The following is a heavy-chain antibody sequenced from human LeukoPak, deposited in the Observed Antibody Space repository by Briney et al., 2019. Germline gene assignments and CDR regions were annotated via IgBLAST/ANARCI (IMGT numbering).Heavy chain of an antibody. CDR1: GLTLSNYG. V-gene: IGHV3-23*01. CDR3: AKRGVVIRVILVGFHKEAYYFDS. J-gene: IGHJ4*02. Sequence: GGSLRLSCAVSGLTLSNYGMSWVRQAPGKGLDWVAGITDNGRTTYSDSGKGRFTISRDNPKNTLYLQMNSLRAEDTAVYFCAKRGVVIRVILVGFHKEAYYFDSWGQGALVTVSS. CDR2: ITDNGRT. D-gene: IGHD3-22*01.